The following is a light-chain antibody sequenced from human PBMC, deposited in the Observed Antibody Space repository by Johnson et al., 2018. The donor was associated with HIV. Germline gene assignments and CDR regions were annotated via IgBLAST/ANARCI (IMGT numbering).Light chain of an antibody. CDR2: DNH. CDR3: GTWDSSLSAYV. V-gene: IGLV1-51*01. Sequence: QSVLTQPPSVSAAPGQKVTISCSGSSSNIGKNYVSWYQQLPGTAPKLLIFDNHKRPSGIPDRFSGSKSGTSATLGITGLQTGEEADYYCGTWDSSLSAYVFGTGTKVTVL. CDR1: SSNIGKNY. J-gene: IGLJ1*01.